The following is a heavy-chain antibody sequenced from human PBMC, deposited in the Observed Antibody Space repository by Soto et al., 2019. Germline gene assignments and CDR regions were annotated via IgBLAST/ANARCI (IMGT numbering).Heavy chain of an antibody. Sequence: SETLSLTFTVSGGSISSGGYYWSCIRQHPGKGLEWIGYIYYSGSTYYNPSLKSRVTISVDTAKNQFDLKLRSGTAADTAVYYCARQSSGYFDYWGQGTLVTVSS. CDR2: IYYSGST. CDR3: ARQSSGYFDY. D-gene: IGHD3-22*01. V-gene: IGHV4-31*03. CDR1: GGSISSGGYY. J-gene: IGHJ4*02.